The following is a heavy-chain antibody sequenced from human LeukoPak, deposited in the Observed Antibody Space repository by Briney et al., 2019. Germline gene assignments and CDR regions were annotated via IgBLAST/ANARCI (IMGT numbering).Heavy chain of an antibody. J-gene: IGHJ4*02. CDR1: GFTFSSYG. D-gene: IGHD3-22*01. Sequence: GGSLRLSCAASGFTFSSYGMHWVRQAPGMGLEWVAVIWYDGSNKYYADSVKGRFTISRDNSKNTLYLQMNSLRAEDTAVYYCAKLKYYYDSSGYYDYWGQGTLVTVSS. V-gene: IGHV3-33*06. CDR2: IWYDGSNK. CDR3: AKLKYYYDSSGYYDY.